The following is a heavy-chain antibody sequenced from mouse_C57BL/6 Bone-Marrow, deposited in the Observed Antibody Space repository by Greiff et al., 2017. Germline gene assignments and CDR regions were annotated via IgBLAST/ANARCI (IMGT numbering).Heavy chain of an antibody. J-gene: IGHJ4*01. Sequence: QVQLQQPGAELVKPGASVKMSCKASGYTFTSYWITWVKQRPGQGLEWIGDIYPGSGSTNYNEKFKSKATLTVDKSSSTAYMQLSSLTSEDSAVYYCAIWYLYAMDYWGQGTSVTVSS. D-gene: IGHD2-1*01. CDR3: AIWYLYAMDY. V-gene: IGHV1-55*01. CDR2: IYPGSGST. CDR1: GYTFTSYW.